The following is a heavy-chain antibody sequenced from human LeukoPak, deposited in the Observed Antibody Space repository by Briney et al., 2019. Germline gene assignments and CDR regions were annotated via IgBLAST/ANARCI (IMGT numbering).Heavy chain of an antibody. V-gene: IGHV4-59*08. Sequence: SETLSLAFAVSGGSISSYYWSWIRQPPGKGLEWIGYIYYSGSTNYNPSLKSRVTISVDTSKNQFSLKLSSVTAADTAVYYCARGGDFGVVIIDYWGQGTLVTVSS. CDR2: IYYSGST. CDR3: ARGGDFGVVIIDY. CDR1: GGSISSYY. J-gene: IGHJ4*02. D-gene: IGHD3-3*01.